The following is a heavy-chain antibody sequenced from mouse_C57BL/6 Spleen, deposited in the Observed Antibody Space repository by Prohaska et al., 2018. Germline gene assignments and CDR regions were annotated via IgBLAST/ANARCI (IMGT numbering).Heavy chain of an antibody. CDR2: IYPGDGDT. J-gene: IGHJ4*01. V-gene: IGHV1-82*01. CDR1: GYAFSSSW. Sequence: TSCKASGYAFSSSWMNWVKQRPGKGLEWIVRIYPGDGDTNYNGKFKGKATLTADKSSSTAYMQLSSLTSEDSAVYFCARAYYYAMDYWGQGTSVTVSS. CDR3: ARAYYYAMDY.